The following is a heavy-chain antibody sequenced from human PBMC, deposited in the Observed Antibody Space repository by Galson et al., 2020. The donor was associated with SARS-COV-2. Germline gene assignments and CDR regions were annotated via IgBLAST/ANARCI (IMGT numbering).Heavy chain of an antibody. CDR1: GGSISSYY. CDR2: IYYSGST. V-gene: IGHV4-59*01. Sequence: ETSETLSLTCTVSGGSISSYYWSWIRQPPGKGLEWIGYIYYSGSTNYNPSLKSRVTISVDTSKNQFSLKLSSVTAADTAVYYCARERLEPGAFDIWGQGTMVTVSS. J-gene: IGHJ3*02. D-gene: IGHD1-1*01. CDR3: ARERLEPGAFDI.